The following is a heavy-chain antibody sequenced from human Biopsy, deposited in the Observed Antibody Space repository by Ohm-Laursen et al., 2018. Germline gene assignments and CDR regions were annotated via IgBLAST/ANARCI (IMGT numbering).Heavy chain of an antibody. J-gene: IGHJ4*02. Sequence: TLSLTCTVSGGSIYNFFWSWIRQPPGKGLEWIGYIYYSGSTNYNPSLKSRVTISVDRSKNHFSLELSSVTAADTAVYYCARVGVGAPSIDYFDSWGQGALVTVSP. CDR1: GGSIYNFF. CDR3: ARVGVGAPSIDYFDS. V-gene: IGHV4-59*01. D-gene: IGHD1-26*01. CDR2: IYYSGST.